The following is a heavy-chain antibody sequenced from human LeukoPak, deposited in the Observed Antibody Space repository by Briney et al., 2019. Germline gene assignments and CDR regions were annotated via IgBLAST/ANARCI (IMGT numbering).Heavy chain of an antibody. CDR2: IWYDGSNK. J-gene: IGHJ4*02. V-gene: IGHV3-33*01. D-gene: IGHD3-22*01. Sequence: TGGSLRLSCAASGFTFSSYGMHWVRQAPGKGLEWVAVIWYDGSNKYYADSVKGRFTISRDNSKNTLYLQMNSLRAEDTAVYYCARDVASYYYDSSGYWELDYWGQGTLVTVSS. CDR3: ARDVASYYYDSSGYWELDY. CDR1: GFTFSSYG.